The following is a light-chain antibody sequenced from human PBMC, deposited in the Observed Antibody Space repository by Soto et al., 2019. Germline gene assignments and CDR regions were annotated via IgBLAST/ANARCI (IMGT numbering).Light chain of an antibody. V-gene: IGKV3-15*01. Sequence: EMVMTQSPATLSVSPGERATLSCRASQSVSSNLAWYQQKPGQAPRLLISAASTRATGIPARFSGSGSGTEFTLTISSLQSEDFAIYYCHQYDNWPGAFGQGTKVDIK. CDR2: AAS. CDR3: HQYDNWPGA. CDR1: QSVSSN. J-gene: IGKJ1*01.